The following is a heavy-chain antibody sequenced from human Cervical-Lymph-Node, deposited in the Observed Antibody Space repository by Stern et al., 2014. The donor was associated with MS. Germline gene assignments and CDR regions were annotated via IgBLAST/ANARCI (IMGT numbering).Heavy chain of an antibody. J-gene: IGHJ4*02. CDR2: INPSGDSA. Sequence: VQLVESGAEVKKPGASVKVSCKASGYTFTSYYMHWVRQAPGQGLEWVGIINPSGDSASYAQKFQGRVTMTRDTSTSTVYMELSSLRSEDTAVYYCASGTGSKRPTGNYWGQGTLVTVSS. V-gene: IGHV1-46*01. D-gene: IGHD3/OR15-3a*01. CDR1: GYTFTSYY. CDR3: ASGTGSKRPTGNY.